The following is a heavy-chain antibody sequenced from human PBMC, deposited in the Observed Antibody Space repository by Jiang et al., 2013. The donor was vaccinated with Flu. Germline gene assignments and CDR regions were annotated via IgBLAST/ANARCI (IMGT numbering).Heavy chain of an antibody. CDR2: IYHSGST. CDR3: ARGVGATPSGY. J-gene: IGHJ4*02. Sequence: KGLEWIGSIYHSGSTYYNPSLKSRVTISVDTSKNQFSLKLSSVTAADTAVYYCARGVGATPSGYWGQGTLVTVSS. D-gene: IGHD1-26*01. V-gene: IGHV4-38-2*02.